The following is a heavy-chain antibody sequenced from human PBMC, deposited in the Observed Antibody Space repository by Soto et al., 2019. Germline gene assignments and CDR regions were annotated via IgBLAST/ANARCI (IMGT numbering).Heavy chain of an antibody. J-gene: IGHJ5*02. D-gene: IGHD1-26*01. CDR1: GASISTSDYY. Sequence: SETLSLTCSVSGASISTSDYYWGWVRQPPGQGLEWIGRIYGRGTYYNPSLKSRVTISVDTSTNQFSLRLSSVTAADTAVFYCAWGFPTGGYHNGNWFDPWGQRTLVTVSS. CDR3: AWGFPTGGYHNGNWFDP. CDR2: IYGRGT. V-gene: IGHV4-39*01.